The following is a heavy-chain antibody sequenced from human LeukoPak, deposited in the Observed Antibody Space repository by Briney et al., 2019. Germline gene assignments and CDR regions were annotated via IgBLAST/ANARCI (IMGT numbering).Heavy chain of an antibody. CDR1: GFTFSSYS. CDR2: ISSSSSYI. D-gene: IGHD3-22*01. J-gene: IGHJ5*02. Sequence: GGSLRLSCAASGFTFSSYSMNWVRQAPGKGLEWVSSISSSSSYIYYADSVKGRFTISRDNAKNSLYPQMNSLRAEDTAVYYCAREDYYDSSGLGSWGQGTLVTVSS. V-gene: IGHV3-21*01. CDR3: AREDYYDSSGLGS.